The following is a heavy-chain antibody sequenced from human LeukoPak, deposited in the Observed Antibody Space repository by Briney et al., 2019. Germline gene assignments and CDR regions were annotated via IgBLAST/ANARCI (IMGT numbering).Heavy chain of an antibody. J-gene: IGHJ4*02. CDR3: ARAYTAIILDY. CDR2: MNPNSGNS. CDR1: GYSFTNYG. D-gene: IGHD5-18*01. Sequence: GASVKVSCKASGYSFTNYGILWVRQATGQGLEWMGWMNPNSGNSGYAQKFQGRVTTTRNTSISTAYMELSSLRSEDTAVYYCARAYTAIILDYWGQGTLVTVSS. V-gene: IGHV1-8*02.